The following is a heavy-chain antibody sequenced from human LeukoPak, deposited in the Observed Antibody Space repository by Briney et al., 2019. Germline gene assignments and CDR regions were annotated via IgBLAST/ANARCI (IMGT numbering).Heavy chain of an antibody. CDR1: GFTFSSYA. D-gene: IGHD3-10*01. Sequence: GGSLRLSCAASGFTFSSYAMSWVRQAPGKGLEWVSAISGSGGSTYYADSVKGRFTISRDNSKNTLYLQMNSLRAEDTAVYYCAKAPFGYGSGSYLNLWGQGALVTVSS. J-gene: IGHJ4*02. V-gene: IGHV3-23*01. CDR3: AKAPFGYGSGSYLNL. CDR2: ISGSGGST.